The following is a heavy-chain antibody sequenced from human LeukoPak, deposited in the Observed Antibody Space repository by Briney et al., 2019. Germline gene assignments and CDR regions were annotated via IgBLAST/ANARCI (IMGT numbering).Heavy chain of an antibody. CDR2: IYYSGST. CDR3: VREATSGSFNY. Sequence: SGTLCLTCTVSGGSISSHYWSWIWQPPGMGLEWIGYIYYSGSTNYNPSLKSRVTISVDTSKNQFSLRLSSVTAADTAVYYCVREATSGSFNYWGQGTLVTVSS. V-gene: IGHV4-59*11. J-gene: IGHJ4*02. CDR1: GGSISSHY. D-gene: IGHD6-25*01.